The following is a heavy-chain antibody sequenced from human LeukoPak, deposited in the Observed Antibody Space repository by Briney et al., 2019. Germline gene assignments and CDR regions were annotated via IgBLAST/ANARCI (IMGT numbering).Heavy chain of an antibody. V-gene: IGHV3-43*02. CDR2: ISGDGGST. CDR3: AKDIDSSWYAEYFQH. CDR1: GFTFDDYA. Sequence: PGGSLRLSCAASGFTFDDYAMHWVRQAPGKGLEWVSLISGDGGSTYSANSVKGRFTISRDNSKNSLYLQMNGLRTEDTALYYCAKDIDSSWYAEYFQHWGQGTLVTVSS. D-gene: IGHD6-13*01. J-gene: IGHJ1*01.